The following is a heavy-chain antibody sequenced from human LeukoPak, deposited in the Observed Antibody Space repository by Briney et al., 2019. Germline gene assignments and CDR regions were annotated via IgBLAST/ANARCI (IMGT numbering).Heavy chain of an antibody. J-gene: IGHJ4*02. D-gene: IGHD1-26*01. CDR3: AKRYSGSSGLYNFDY. V-gene: IGHV3-23*01. CDR2: ITGSAGST. CDR1: GFTFGSYA. Sequence: KTGGSLRLSCAASGFTFGSYAMTWVRQAPGKGLEGVSSITGSAGSTYYADSVKGRFTISRDNSKNTLYLQMNSLRAEDTAVYYCAKRYSGSSGLYNFDYWGQGTLVTVSS.